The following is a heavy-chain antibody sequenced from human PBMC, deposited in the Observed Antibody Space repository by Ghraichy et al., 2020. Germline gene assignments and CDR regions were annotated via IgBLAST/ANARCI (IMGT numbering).Heavy chain of an antibody. V-gene: IGHV4-34*01. J-gene: IGHJ3*02. D-gene: IGHD2-15*01. CDR1: GGSFSGYY. CDR3: AREGGEAAVAATPDAFDI. Sequence: SETLSLTCAVYGGSFSGYYWSWIRQPPGKGLEWIGEINHSGSTNYNPSLKSRVTISVDTSKNQFSLKLSSVTAADTAVYYCAREGGEAAVAATPDAFDIWGQGTMVTVSS. CDR2: INHSGST.